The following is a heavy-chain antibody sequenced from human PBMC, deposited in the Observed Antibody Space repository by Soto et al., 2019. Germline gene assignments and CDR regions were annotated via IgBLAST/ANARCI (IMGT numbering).Heavy chain of an antibody. J-gene: IGHJ3*02. D-gene: IGHD3-22*01. CDR1: GYTFTSYG. CDR2: ISAYNGNT. Sequence: ASVKVSCKASGYTFTSYGISWVRQAPRQGLEWMGWISAYNGNTNYAQKLQGRVTMTTDTSTSTAYMELRSLRSDDTAVYYCAASNYYDSSGYYYDPDAFDIWGQGTMVTVSS. V-gene: IGHV1-18*01. CDR3: AASNYYDSSGYYYDPDAFDI.